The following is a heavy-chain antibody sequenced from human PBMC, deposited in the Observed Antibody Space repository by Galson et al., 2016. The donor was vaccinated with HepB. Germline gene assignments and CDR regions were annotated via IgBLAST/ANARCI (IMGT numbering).Heavy chain of an antibody. CDR1: GFTFSTCG. J-gene: IGHJ6*02. Sequence: SLRLSCAASGFTFSTCGMHWVRQAPGKGLEWVAVISYGGNNKYYADSVKGRFTISRDNSRNTLYLQMNSLRAEDTALYYCAKDDSCYYGSGSYSSLKYYYFYGVDVWGQGTAVTVS. D-gene: IGHD3-10*01. V-gene: IGHV3-30*18. CDR3: AKDDSCYYGSGSYSSLKYYYFYGVDV. CDR2: ISYGGNNK.